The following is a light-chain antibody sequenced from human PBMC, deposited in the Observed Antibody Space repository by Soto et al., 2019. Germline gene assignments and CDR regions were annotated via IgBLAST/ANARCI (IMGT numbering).Light chain of an antibody. V-gene: IGKV3D-15*01. CDR3: MEYNKSPRDYT. CDR2: ATS. J-gene: IGKJ3*01. CDR1: RSVGTN. Sequence: IVMTQSPVTLSVSPGEPATLSCRASRSVGTNLAWYQQKPGQPPRLLIYATSNRVTGDPVRFSGGGSGTDFTLTIRCLQSEDFAVYYYMEYNKSPRDYTFGTGTKVYI.